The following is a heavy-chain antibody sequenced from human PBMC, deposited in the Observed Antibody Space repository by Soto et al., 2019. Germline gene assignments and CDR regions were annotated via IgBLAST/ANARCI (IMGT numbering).Heavy chain of an antibody. D-gene: IGHD5-12*01. CDR2: IYYSGST. CDR3: ARGTATIFFYFDY. J-gene: IGHJ4*02. Sequence: PSETLSVTCTVSGGSISSGDYYWSWIRQPPGKGLEWIGYIYYSGSTYYNPSLKSRVTISVDTSKNQFSLKLSSVTAADTAVYYCARGTATIFFYFDYWGQGTLVTVSS. V-gene: IGHV4-30-4*01. CDR1: GGSISSGDYY.